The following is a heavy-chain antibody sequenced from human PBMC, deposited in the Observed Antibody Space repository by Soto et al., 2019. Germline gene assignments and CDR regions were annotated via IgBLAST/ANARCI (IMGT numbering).Heavy chain of an antibody. D-gene: IGHD3-9*01. CDR2: MNPNSGNT. Sequence: QVQLVQSGAEVKKPGASVKVSCKASGYTFTSYDINWVRQATGQGLEWMGWMNPNSGNTGYAQKFQGRVTITRNTSISTAYMELSSLRSEDTAVYYCARGPTGLRYFDWLTNWFDPWGQGTLVTVSS. V-gene: IGHV1-8*01. J-gene: IGHJ5*02. CDR1: GYTFTSYD. CDR3: ARGPTGLRYFDWLTNWFDP.